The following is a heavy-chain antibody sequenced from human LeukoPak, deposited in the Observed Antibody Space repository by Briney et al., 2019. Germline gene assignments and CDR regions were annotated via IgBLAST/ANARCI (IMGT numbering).Heavy chain of an antibody. CDR1: GYTFTSYG. J-gene: IGHJ3*02. Sequence: EASVKVSCKASGYTFTSYGISWVRQAPGQGLEWMGWVSAYNGNTDYAQKLQGRVSMTTDTSTNTAYMELRSLRSDDTAVFYCARDDQYYYDYRPANRGDAFDIWGQGTMVTVSS. D-gene: IGHD3-22*01. CDR2: VSAYNGNT. CDR3: ARDDQYYYDYRPANRGDAFDI. V-gene: IGHV1-18*01.